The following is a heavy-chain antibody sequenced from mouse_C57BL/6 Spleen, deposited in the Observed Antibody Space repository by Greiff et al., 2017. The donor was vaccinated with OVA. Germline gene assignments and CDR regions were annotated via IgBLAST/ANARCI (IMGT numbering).Heavy chain of an antibody. CDR3: ASDWDGY. Sequence: QVQLKQPGAELVKPGASVKMSCKASGYTFTSYWITWVKQRPGQGLEWIGDIYPGSGSTNSNEKFKGKATLTADKSSSTAYMQLSSLTSEDSAVYFCASDWDGYWGQGTTLTVSS. CDR1: GYTFTSYW. D-gene: IGHD4-1*01. J-gene: IGHJ2*01. V-gene: IGHV1-55*01. CDR2: IYPGSGST.